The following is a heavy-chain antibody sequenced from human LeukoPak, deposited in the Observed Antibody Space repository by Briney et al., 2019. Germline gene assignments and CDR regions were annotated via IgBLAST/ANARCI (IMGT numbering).Heavy chain of an antibody. CDR1: GGSISSGSYY. CDR2: IYTSGST. V-gene: IGHV4-61*02. D-gene: IGHD2-15*01. CDR3: ARGIVVVAQLGFYFYYMDV. Sequence: SETLSLTCTVSGGSISSGSYYWSWIRQPAGKGLEWIGRIYTSGSTNYNPSLKSRVTISVDTSKNQFSLKLSSVAAADTAVYYCARGIVVVAQLGFYFYYMDVWGKGTTVTISS. J-gene: IGHJ6*03.